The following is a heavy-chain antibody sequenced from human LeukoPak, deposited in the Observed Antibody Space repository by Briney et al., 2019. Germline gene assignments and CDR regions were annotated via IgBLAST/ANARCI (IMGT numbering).Heavy chain of an antibody. Sequence: SETLSLTCTVSGDSLRGSYWSWIRQPPGKALEWIAYMYTSGSTNYNPSLKSRVTMSVDTSKNQFSLKLSSVTAADTAVYYCARDRVSLIFDPWGQGTLVTVSS. CDR1: GDSLRGSY. CDR3: ARDRVSLIFDP. J-gene: IGHJ5*02. V-gene: IGHV4-4*09. CDR2: MYTSGST. D-gene: IGHD2-21*01.